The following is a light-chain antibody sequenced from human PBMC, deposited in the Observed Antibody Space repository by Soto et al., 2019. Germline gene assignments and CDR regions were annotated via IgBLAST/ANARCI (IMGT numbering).Light chain of an antibody. V-gene: IGLV1-47*02. CDR1: SSNIGSNY. CDR3: AAWDDSLSGPNYV. CDR2: SNN. J-gene: IGLJ1*01. Sequence: QSVLTQPPSASGTPGQRVTISCSGSSSNIGSNYVYWYQQLPGTAPKLLIYSNNQRPSGVPDRFSGSKSGTSASLAISGLRPEDEAYYYCAAWDDSLSGPNYVCGTGTKVTVL.